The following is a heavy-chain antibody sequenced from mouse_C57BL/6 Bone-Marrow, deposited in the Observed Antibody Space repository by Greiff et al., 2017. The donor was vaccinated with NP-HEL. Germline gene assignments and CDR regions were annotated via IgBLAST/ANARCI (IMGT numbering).Heavy chain of an antibody. CDR1: GFTFSSYT. CDR2: ISGGGGNT. D-gene: IGHD1-1*01. J-gene: IGHJ4*01. V-gene: IGHV5-9*01. Sequence: EVHLVESGGGLVKPGGSLKLSCAASGFTFSSYTMSWVRQTPEKRLEWVATISGGGGNTYYPDSVKGRFTISRDNAKKTLYLQMSSLRSEDTALYYCARPGITTVVGAMDYWGQGTSVTVSS. CDR3: ARPGITTVVGAMDY.